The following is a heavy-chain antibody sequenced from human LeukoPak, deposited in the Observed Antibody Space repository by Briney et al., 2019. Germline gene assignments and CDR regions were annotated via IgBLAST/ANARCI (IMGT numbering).Heavy chain of an antibody. CDR1: GFTFSGYA. V-gene: IGHV3-23*01. D-gene: IGHD6-19*01. J-gene: IGHJ4*02. Sequence: PGGSLRLSCAVSGFTFSGYAMSWVRQAPEKGLEWVSGVSGSGGSTYYADSVKGRFTISRDNSKNTLYLQMNSLRAEDTAVYYCASRGKAVTGTQHYFDYWGQGTLVTVSS. CDR3: ASRGKAVTGTQHYFDY. CDR2: VSGSGGST.